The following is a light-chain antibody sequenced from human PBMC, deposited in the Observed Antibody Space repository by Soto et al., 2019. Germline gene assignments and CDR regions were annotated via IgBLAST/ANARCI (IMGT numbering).Light chain of an antibody. V-gene: IGKV3-15*01. J-gene: IGKJ1*01. CDR2: GAS. CDR1: QSVSSN. CDR3: QQYNNWWT. Sequence: IMVSQTPGALAASSGGSSTLSSRASQSVSSNLAWYQQKPGQAPRLLIYGASTRATGIPARFSGSGSGTEFTLTISSLQSEDFAVYYCQQYNNWWTFAQGTKVDI.